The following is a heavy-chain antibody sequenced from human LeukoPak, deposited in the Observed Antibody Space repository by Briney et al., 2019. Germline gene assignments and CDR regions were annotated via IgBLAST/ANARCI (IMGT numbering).Heavy chain of an antibody. CDR3: ARDSGHSSSSAATSDY. CDR1: GYTFTSYG. CDR2: ISSYNGNA. Sequence: ASVKVSCKASGYTFTSYGISWVRQAPGQGLEWMGWISSYNGNANYAQKLQGRVTMTTDTSTSTAYMELRSLRSDDTAVYYCARDSGHSSSSAATSDYWGQGTLVTVSS. V-gene: IGHV1-18*01. D-gene: IGHD6-6*01. J-gene: IGHJ4*02.